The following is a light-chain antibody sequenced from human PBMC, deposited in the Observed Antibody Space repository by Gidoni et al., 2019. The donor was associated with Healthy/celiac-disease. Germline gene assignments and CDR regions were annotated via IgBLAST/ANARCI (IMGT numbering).Light chain of an antibody. CDR2: QDT. Sequence: SYELTQPPSVSVSPGQTASITCPGDKLGDKYASWYQQKPGQSPLLVIYQDTKLPSGIPERFSGSNSGNTATLTISGTQAMDEADYYCQAWDSSTPYVFGTGTKVTVL. J-gene: IGLJ1*01. V-gene: IGLV3-1*01. CDR1: KLGDKY. CDR3: QAWDSSTPYV.